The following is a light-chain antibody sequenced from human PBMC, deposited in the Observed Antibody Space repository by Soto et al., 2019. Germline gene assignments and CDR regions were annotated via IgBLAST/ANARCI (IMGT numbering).Light chain of an antibody. CDR2: GAS. J-gene: IGKJ1*01. CDR1: QSVSSN. Sequence: EIVMTQSPATLSVSPGERATLSCRASQSVSSNLAWFQQKPGQAPRLLIYGASTRDTGISARFSGSGSGTEFTLTISSLQSEDFAVYHCQQYNKWPPTFGQGTKVDVK. V-gene: IGKV3-15*01. CDR3: QQYNKWPPT.